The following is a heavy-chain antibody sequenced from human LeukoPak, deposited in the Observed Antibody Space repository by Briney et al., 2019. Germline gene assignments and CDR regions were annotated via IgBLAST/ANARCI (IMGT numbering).Heavy chain of an antibody. CDR2: INRDGSGT. Sequence: GGSLRLSCAASGFTFSTYWMHWVRQASGKGLVWVSRINRDGSGTSYVDSVKGRFTISRDNAKNTVYLQMNSLRAEDTAVYYCARDLNYGMDVWGQGTTVTVSS. CDR1: GFTFSTYW. V-gene: IGHV3-74*01. CDR3: ARDLNYGMDV. J-gene: IGHJ6*02.